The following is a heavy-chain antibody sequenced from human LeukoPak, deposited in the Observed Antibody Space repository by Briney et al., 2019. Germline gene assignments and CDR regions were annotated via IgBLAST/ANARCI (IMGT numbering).Heavy chain of an antibody. CDR1: GYTFTGYY. D-gene: IGHD2-21*02. CDR2: INPNSGGT. J-gene: IGHJ1*01. CDR3: ALRGGDCQGYFQH. V-gene: IGHV1-2*04. Sequence: GASVKVSCKASGYTFTGYYMHWVRQAPGQGLEWMGWINPNSGGTNYAQKFQGWVTMTRDTSTSTVYMELSSLRSEDTAVYYCALRGGDCQGYFQHWGQGTLVTVSS.